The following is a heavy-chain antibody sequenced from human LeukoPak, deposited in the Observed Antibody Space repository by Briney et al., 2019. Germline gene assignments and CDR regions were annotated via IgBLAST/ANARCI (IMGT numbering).Heavy chain of an antibody. CDR2: INHSGST. D-gene: IGHD2-21*01. V-gene: IGHV4-34*01. Sequence: PSETLSLTCAVYGGSFSGYYWSWIRQPPGKGLEWIGEINHSGSTNYNPSLKSRVTISVDTSKNQFSLKLSSVTAADTAVYYCARAIAPYWYFDLWGRGTLVTVSS. J-gene: IGHJ2*01. CDR1: GGSFSGYY. CDR3: ARAIAPYWYFDL.